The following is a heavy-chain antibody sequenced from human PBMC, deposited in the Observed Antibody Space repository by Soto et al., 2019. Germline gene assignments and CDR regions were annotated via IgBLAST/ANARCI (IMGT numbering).Heavy chain of an antibody. CDR1: GFTFTSHW. D-gene: IGHD2-15*01. CDR2: MCPDGSDT. Sequence: EVQLVESGGGLVQPGGSLRLSCAASGFTFTSHWLHWVRQAPGEGLVWVARMCPDGSDTNYADSGEGRLTISRDNAESTMYLDMTSLRAEDTGVYYCARPKTKIYSAFDTWGQGTMVTVSS. CDR3: ARPKTKIYSAFDT. V-gene: IGHV3-74*01. J-gene: IGHJ3*02.